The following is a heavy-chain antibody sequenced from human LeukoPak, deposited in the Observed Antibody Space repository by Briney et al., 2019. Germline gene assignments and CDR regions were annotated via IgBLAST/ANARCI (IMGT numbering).Heavy chain of an antibody. D-gene: IGHD2-21*02. J-gene: IGHJ4*02. CDR3: AKRAGISYCGGDCYSP. Sequence: GGSLRLSCAASGFTFSSYAMSWVRQAPGKGLEWVSAISGSGGSTYYADSVKGRFTISRDNSKNTLYLQMSSLRAEDTAVYYCAKRAGISYCGGDCYSPWGQGTLVTVSS. V-gene: IGHV3-23*01. CDR1: GFTFSSYA. CDR2: ISGSGGST.